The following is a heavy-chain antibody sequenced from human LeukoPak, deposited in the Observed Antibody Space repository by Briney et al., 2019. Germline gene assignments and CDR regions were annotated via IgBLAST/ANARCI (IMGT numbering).Heavy chain of an antibody. J-gene: IGHJ4*02. CDR2: INPNNDGA. CDR1: GYTFTGYY. CDR3: ARRTAAMVNDY. D-gene: IGHD2-8*01. Sequence: ASVKVSCKASGYTFTGYYIHWVRQAPGQGLEWMGWINPNNDGADYAPKFQGRVTMTRDTSISTVYMELRRLTSDDTAVYYCARRTAAMVNDYWGQGTLVTVSS. V-gene: IGHV1-2*02.